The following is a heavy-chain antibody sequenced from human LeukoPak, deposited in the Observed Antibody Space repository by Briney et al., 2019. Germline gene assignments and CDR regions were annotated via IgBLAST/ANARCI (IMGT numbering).Heavy chain of an antibody. V-gene: IGHV1-69*01. Sequence: PVKVSCKASGGTFSSYAISWGRQAPGQGVEGVGGIIPIFGTATYAEKFQGSVTITADESTSTAYMKMSSLKSEDTAVYYCARDDGDGYYFSHNSYWGQGTLVTVSS. J-gene: IGHJ4*02. CDR3: ARDDGDGYYFSHNSY. CDR2: IIPIFGTA. CDR1: GGTFSSYA. D-gene: IGHD3-22*01.